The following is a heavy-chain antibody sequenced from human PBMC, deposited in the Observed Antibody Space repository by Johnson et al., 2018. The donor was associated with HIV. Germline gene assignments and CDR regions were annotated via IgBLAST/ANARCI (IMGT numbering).Heavy chain of an antibody. J-gene: IGHJ3*02. V-gene: IGHV3-33*01. D-gene: IGHD6-6*01. Sequence: VESGGGVVQPGRSLRLSCAASGFTFSSYGMHWVRQAPGKGLEWVAVIWYDGSNKYYADSVKGRFTISRDNSKNTLYLQMNSLRAEDTAVYYCARVFYRYSSSSTAAFDIWGQGTMVTVSS. CDR2: IWYDGSNK. CDR1: GFTFSSYG. CDR3: ARVFYRYSSSSTAAFDI.